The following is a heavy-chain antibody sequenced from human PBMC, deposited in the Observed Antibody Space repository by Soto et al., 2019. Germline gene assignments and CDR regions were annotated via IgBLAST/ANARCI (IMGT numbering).Heavy chain of an antibody. CDR2: MQPDGVTK. CDR1: GFSLTVYS. J-gene: IGHJ4*02. CDR3: ARGLQGFDY. V-gene: IGHV3-30*09. Sequence: PGGSLRLSCRISGFSLTVYSMNWVRQAPGKGLEWVAVMQPDGVTKNYADSVQGRFVISGDNSKNTLYLEMDSLTPEDTAIYYCARGLQGFDYWGQGTLVTVSS.